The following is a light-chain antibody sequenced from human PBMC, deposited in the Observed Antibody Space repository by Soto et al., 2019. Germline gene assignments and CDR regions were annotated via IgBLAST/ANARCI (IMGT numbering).Light chain of an antibody. CDR2: GAS. Sequence: VLTQSPGTLSLSPGERATLSCRASQSVNNNYLAWYQQKPGQSPRLLIYGASIRATAIPDRFSGSGFWTDFTFTNSRLEPEDSAVYYCQQLRRSITVGGGAKVDIK. CDR3: QQLRRSIT. J-gene: IGKJ4*01. CDR1: QSVNNNY. V-gene: IGKV3-20*01.